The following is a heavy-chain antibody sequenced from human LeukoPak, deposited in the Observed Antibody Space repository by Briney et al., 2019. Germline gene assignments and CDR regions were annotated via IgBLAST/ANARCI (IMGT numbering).Heavy chain of an antibody. CDR2: ISSSSSYI. CDR3: AREVAPFGAAAGPVGY. D-gene: IGHD6-13*01. J-gene: IGHJ4*02. Sequence: PGGSLRLSCAASGFTFSDYYMSWIRQAPGKGLEWVSSISSSSSYIYYADSVKGRFTISRDNAKNSLYLQMNSLRAEDTAVYYCAREVAPFGAAAGPVGYWGQGTLVTVSS. V-gene: IGHV3-11*06. CDR1: GFTFSDYY.